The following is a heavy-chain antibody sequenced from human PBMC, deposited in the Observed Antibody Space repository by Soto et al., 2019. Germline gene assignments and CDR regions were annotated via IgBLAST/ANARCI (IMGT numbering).Heavy chain of an antibody. CDR3: AREMYYYDSITPGN. CDR1: GFTFSSYW. V-gene: IGHV3-7*03. D-gene: IGHD3-22*01. CDR2: IKQDGSEK. J-gene: IGHJ4*02. Sequence: PGGSLRLSCAASGFTFSSYWMSWVRQAPGKGLEWVANIKQDGSEKYYVDSVKGRFTISRDNAKNSLYLQMNSLRAEDTAVYYCAREMYYYDSITPGNWGQGTLVTVSS.